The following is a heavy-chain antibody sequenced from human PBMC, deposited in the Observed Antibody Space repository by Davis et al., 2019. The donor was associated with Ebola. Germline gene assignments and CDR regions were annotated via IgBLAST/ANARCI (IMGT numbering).Heavy chain of an antibody. CDR1: GGSISGYY. Sequence: PSETLSLTCTVSGGSISGYYWSWIRQPPGKGLEWIGEINHSGSTNYNPSLKSRVTISVDTSKNQFSLKLSSVTAADTAVYYCARGNSSSSDYYNGMDVWGQGTTVTVSS. D-gene: IGHD6-6*01. V-gene: IGHV4-34*01. CDR2: INHSGST. CDR3: ARGNSSSSDYYNGMDV. J-gene: IGHJ6*02.